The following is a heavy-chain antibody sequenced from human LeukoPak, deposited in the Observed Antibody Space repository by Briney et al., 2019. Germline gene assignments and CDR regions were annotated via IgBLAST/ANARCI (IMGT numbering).Heavy chain of an antibody. D-gene: IGHD3-10*01. Sequence: SETLSLTCTVSGGSISNYYWSWTRQPPGKGLEWIGYIYYSGSTNYNPSLKSRVTISVDTSKNQFSLKLSSVTAADTAVYYCAREESMVRGASWFDPWGQGTLVTVSS. CDR2: IYYSGST. V-gene: IGHV4-59*01. CDR3: AREESMVRGASWFDP. J-gene: IGHJ5*02. CDR1: GGSISNYY.